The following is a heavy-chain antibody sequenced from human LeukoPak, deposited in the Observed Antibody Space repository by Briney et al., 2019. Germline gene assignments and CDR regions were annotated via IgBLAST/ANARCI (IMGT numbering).Heavy chain of an antibody. V-gene: IGHV4-39*01. Sequence: PSETLSLTCIVSGGSISSSNDYWGWIRQPPGKGLEWIGSIFYGGNTYYNPSLKSRITVSVDTSKNQFSLKLSSVTAADTAVYYCATSPYSVVPAARPTFDYWGQGTLVTVSS. CDR3: ATSPYSVVPAARPTFDY. J-gene: IGHJ4*02. CDR1: GGSISSSNDY. CDR2: IFYGGNT. D-gene: IGHD2-2*02.